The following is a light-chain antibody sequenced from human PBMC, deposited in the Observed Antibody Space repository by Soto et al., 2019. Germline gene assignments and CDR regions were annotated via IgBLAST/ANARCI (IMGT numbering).Light chain of an antibody. CDR2: AAS. Sequence: IQMTQSPSTLSASVGDGVTITCRASQNISVWLAWYQQRPGKAPKFLIYAASTLHTGVPSTFTGSGSGTDFTLTINDLQPEDVATYFCLQDYDFPYTFGQGTKLEI. CDR3: LQDYDFPYT. J-gene: IGKJ2*01. CDR1: QNISVW. V-gene: IGKV1-6*01.